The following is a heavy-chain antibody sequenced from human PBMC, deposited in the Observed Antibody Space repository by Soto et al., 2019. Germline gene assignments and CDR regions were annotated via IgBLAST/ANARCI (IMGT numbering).Heavy chain of an antibody. D-gene: IGHD3-22*01. CDR3: AREHGSFDSSGRLDYWYFGL. J-gene: IGHJ2*01. CDR2: INPGNGNT. Sequence: QVQLVQSGAEVKKPGASVKISGKASGYSFTSYVIHWLRQAPGQTLEGMGCINPGNGNTKFSQIFQDRVTVTSDTSASTVYMELTSLSFEDTAVYYCAREHGSFDSSGRLDYWYFGLWGHGTLVTVSP. CDR1: GYSFTSYV. V-gene: IGHV1-3*01.